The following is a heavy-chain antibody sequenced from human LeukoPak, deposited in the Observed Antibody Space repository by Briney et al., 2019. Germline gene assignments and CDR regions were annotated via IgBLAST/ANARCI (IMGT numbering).Heavy chain of an antibody. J-gene: IGHJ4*02. CDR2: MNPNSGNT. D-gene: IGHD6-13*01. CDR3: ASALKRGSAGTLIDQ. CDR1: GYSFTSHD. Sequence: ASVKVSCKASGYSFTSHDINWVRQATGQGLEWMGWMNPNSGNTGYAQKFQDRVTMTRNTSISTAYLELSSLGSEDTAMYYCASALKRGSAGTLIDQWGQGTLVTVSS. V-gene: IGHV1-8*01.